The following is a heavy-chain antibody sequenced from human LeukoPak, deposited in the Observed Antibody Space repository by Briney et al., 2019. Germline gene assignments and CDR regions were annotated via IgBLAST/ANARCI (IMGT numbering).Heavy chain of an antibody. J-gene: IGHJ4*02. Sequence: GGSLRLSCAASTFTFSSDSMNWVRQAPGKGLEWVSSISSSSDYIYYADSVKGRFTISRDNAKNSLFLQMNSLRVEDSAVYYCARDSGSSWREGLNYWGRGTLVTVSS. CDR3: ARDSGSSWREGLNY. CDR1: TFTFSSDS. V-gene: IGHV3-21*01. CDR2: ISSSSDYI. D-gene: IGHD6-13*01.